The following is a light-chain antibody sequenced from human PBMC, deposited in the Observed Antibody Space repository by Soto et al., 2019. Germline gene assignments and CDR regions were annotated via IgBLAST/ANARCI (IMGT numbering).Light chain of an antibody. V-gene: IGLV1-44*01. CDR3: GAWDDSLNGNYV. Sequence: QSVLTQPPSASGPPGQRVTISCSGSTSNIGSNTVNWYQQLPGTAPKLLIYNNNERPSGVPDRFSGSKSGNSASLAISGPQSDDEADYYCGAWDDSLNGNYVFGTRTNVTVL. CDR1: TSNIGSNT. CDR2: NNN. J-gene: IGLJ1*01.